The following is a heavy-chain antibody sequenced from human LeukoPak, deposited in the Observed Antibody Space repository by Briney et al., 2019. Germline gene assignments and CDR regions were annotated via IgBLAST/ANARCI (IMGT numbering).Heavy chain of an antibody. CDR1: GFTFISFW. V-gene: IGHV3-7*01. D-gene: IGHD5-24*01. Sequence: GGSLGLSCATSGFTFISFWMSWVRQAPGKGLEWVANIKEDGSEEYYVDSVKGRFTISRDNAKNSLYLQMNSLRAEDTAVYYCARDVFRDGYNSGSDYWGQGTLVAVSS. CDR2: IKEDGSEE. J-gene: IGHJ4*02. CDR3: ARDVFRDGYNSGSDY.